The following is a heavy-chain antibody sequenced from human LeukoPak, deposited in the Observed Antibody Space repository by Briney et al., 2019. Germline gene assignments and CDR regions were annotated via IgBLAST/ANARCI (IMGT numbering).Heavy chain of an antibody. CDR2: ISSSSSYI. J-gene: IGHJ4*02. V-gene: IGHV3-21*01. CDR3: ARALVSGLTYYYDSSGYAFGY. Sequence: GGSLRLFCAASGFTFSSYSMNWVRQAPGKGLEWVSSISSSSSYIYYADSVKGRFTISRDNAKNSLYLQMNSLRAEDTAVYYCARALVSGLTYYYDSSGYAFGYWGQGTLVTVSS. D-gene: IGHD3-22*01. CDR1: GFTFSSYS.